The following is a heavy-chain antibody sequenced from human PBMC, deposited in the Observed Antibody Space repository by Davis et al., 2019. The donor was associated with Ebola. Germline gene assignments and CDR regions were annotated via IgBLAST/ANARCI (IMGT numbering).Heavy chain of an antibody. CDR2: IKSKTDGGTT. J-gene: IGHJ6*02. CDR3: TTDRGSRYYYYYYGMDV. V-gene: IGHV3-15*01. D-gene: IGHD3-10*01. Sequence: GGSLRLSCAASGFTFSSYGMHWVRQAPGKGLEWVGRIKSKTDGGTTDYAAPVKGRFTISRDDSKNTLYLQMNSLKTEDTAVYYCTTDRGSRYYYYYYGMDVWGQGTTVTVSS. CDR1: GFTFSSYG.